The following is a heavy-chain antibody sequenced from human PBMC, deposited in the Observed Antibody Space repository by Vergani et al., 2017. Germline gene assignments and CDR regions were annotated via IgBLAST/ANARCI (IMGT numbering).Heavy chain of an antibody. CDR3: AKGGSLMRVQLFPYFDY. D-gene: IGHD5-18*01. CDR2: ISASVGST. J-gene: IGHJ4*02. V-gene: IGHV3-23*01. CDR1: GFTFSSYA. Sequence: EVQLLESGGGLVQPGGSLRLSCAASGFTFSSYAMSWVRQAPGKGLEWVSAISASVGSTYCADSVKGRFTISRDNSKNTLYLQMNSLRAEDTAVYYCAKGGSLMRVQLFPYFDYWGQGTLVTVSS.